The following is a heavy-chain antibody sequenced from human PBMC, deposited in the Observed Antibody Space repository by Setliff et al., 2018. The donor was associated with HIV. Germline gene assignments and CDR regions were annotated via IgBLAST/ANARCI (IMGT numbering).Heavy chain of an antibody. J-gene: IGHJ3*02. CDR2: FDPQYDKT. D-gene: IGHD3-22*01. CDR1: GYTLTELS. V-gene: IGHV1-24*01. CDR3: ATGAYDSRGYLRSRVSGAAFYI. Sequence: ASVKVSCKVSGYTLTELSIHWVRQAPGKGLEWMGGFDPQYDKTFYAQKFQGRVTMSEDTSTDTAYMELSSLRSEDTAVYYCATGAYDSRGYLRSRVSGAAFYIWGQGTMFTVSS.